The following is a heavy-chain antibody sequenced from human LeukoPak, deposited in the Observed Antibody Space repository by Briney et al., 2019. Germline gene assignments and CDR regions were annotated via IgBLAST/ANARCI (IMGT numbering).Heavy chain of an antibody. CDR3: ARWIQLWLGDDAFDI. D-gene: IGHD5-18*01. Sequence: ASVKVSCKASGYTFTSYYMHWVRQAPGQGLEWMGIINPSGGSTSYAQKFQGRVTMTRDTSTSTVYMELSSLRSEDTAVYYCARWIQLWLGDDAFDIWGQATMVTVPS. V-gene: IGHV1-46*01. CDR1: GYTFTSYY. CDR2: INPSGGST. J-gene: IGHJ3*02.